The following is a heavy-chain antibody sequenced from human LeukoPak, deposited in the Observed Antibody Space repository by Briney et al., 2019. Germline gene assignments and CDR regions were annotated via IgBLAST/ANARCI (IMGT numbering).Heavy chain of an antibody. J-gene: IGHJ3*02. Sequence: GGSLRLSCAASGFTFSNYLMNWVRQAPGKGLEWVSFISSTGGTTYCADSVKGRFTVSRDNAKNSLLLQMSGLRVEDTALYFCARGYSRAAFDIWGPGTLITVSS. CDR2: ISSTGGTT. D-gene: IGHD2-15*01. CDR1: GFTFSNYL. V-gene: IGHV3-48*01. CDR3: ARGYSRAAFDI.